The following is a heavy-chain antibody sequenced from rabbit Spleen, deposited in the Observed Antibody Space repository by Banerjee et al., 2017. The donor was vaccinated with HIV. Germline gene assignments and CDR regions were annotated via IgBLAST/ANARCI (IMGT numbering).Heavy chain of an antibody. Sequence: LEESGGGLVKPGGTPTLTCTVSGFSFSSNWICWVRQAPGKGLEWIACIDTNDGDTDYANWPKGRFTISKTSSTTVTLQMTSLTAADTATYFCAGGPGNSGREFTLWGPGTLVTVS. CDR3: AGGPGNSGREFTL. CDR2: IDTNDGDT. D-gene: IGHD7-1*01. J-gene: IGHJ4*01. CDR1: GFSFSSNW. V-gene: IGHV1S45*01.